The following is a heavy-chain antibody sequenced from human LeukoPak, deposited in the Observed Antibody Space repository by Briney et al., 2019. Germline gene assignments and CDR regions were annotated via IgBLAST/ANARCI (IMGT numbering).Heavy chain of an antibody. J-gene: IGHJ4*02. V-gene: IGHV3-11*06. Sequence: GESLRLSCAASGFTFSDYYMSWIRQAPGKGLEWVSYISSSNSYTNYADSVKGRFTISRDNAKNSLYLQMNSLRAEDTAVYYYARVRIAAAYYFDYWGQGTLVTVSS. D-gene: IGHD6-13*01. CDR1: GFTFSDYY. CDR2: ISSSNSYT. CDR3: ARVRIAAAYYFDY.